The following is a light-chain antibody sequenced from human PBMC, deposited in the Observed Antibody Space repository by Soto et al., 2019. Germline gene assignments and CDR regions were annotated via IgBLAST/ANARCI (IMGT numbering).Light chain of an antibody. Sequence: EIQKTQAPSVLSAYVGDSVTITCGASQSIGKHLNWYQQKPGKAPKFLIYGASTLQSGVPSRFTGSGSGTDFALTVISLQAEDFATYYCQQGYSSPATFGQGTRLEI. V-gene: IGKV1-39*01. CDR2: GAS. CDR1: QSIGKH. J-gene: IGKJ5*01. CDR3: QQGYSSPAT.